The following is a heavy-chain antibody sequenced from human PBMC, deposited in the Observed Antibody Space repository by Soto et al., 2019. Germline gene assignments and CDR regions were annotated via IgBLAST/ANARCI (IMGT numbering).Heavy chain of an antibody. CDR2: IYSSGTT. V-gene: IGHV4-59*01. J-gene: IGHJ4*02. CDR1: GGSISSYY. Sequence: PSETLSLTCSVSGGSISSYYWSWIRQPPGKGLEWIGYIYSSGTTNYNPSLKSRVTISVDTSKNQFSLKLNSVTAAGTAVYYCARAWSGYSSLDYWGQGTLVTVS. CDR3: ARAWSGYSSLDY. D-gene: IGHD3-3*01.